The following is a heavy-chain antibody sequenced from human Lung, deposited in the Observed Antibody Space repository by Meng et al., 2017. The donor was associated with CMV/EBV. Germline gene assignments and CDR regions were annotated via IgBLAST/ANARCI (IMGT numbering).Heavy chain of an antibody. Sequence: SCAASGFIFSDHRMDWIRQAPGKGLEWVARIRHKAAGYSTEYAASVRGRFTVSRDDSKNSVYLQMSSLRTEDTAVYHCTRDGGSYDFADYWGQGNXVNGAS. J-gene: IGHJ4*02. V-gene: IGHV3-72*01. CDR1: GFIFSDHR. CDR2: IRHKAAGYST. D-gene: IGHD1-26*01. CDR3: TRDGGSYDFADY.